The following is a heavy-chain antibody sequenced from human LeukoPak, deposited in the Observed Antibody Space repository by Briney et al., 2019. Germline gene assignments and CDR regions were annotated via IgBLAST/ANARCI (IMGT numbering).Heavy chain of an antibody. Sequence: SETLSLTCTVSGGSISSYYWSWIRQPPGKGLEWIGYIYYSGSTNYNPSLKSRVTISVDTSKNQFSLKLSSVTAADTAVYYCARYVRGSYPGLYYFDYWGQGTLVTVSS. CDR2: IYYSGST. CDR1: GGSISSYY. V-gene: IGHV4-59*01. CDR3: ARYVRGSYPGLYYFDY. J-gene: IGHJ4*02. D-gene: IGHD3-16*02.